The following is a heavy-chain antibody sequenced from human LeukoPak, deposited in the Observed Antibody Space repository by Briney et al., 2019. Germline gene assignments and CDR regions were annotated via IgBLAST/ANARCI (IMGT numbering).Heavy chain of an antibody. V-gene: IGHV4-34*01. CDR2: INHSGST. Sequence: SETLSLTCAVYGGSFSGYYWSWIRQPPGKGLEWIGEINHSGSTNYNPSLKSRVTISVDTSKNQFSLKLSSVTAADTAVYYRARQPIIVVVVAANYYYYGMDVWGQGTTVTVSS. CDR3: ARQPIIVVVVAANYYYYGMDV. J-gene: IGHJ6*02. D-gene: IGHD2-15*01. CDR1: GGSFSGYY.